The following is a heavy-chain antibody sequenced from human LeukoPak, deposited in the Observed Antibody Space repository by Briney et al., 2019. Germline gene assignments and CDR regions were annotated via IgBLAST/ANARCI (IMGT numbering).Heavy chain of an antibody. J-gene: IGHJ4*02. CDR2: IKQNGNET. Sequence: PGRSLRLSCAASGFTLSTYWMSWVRQAPGKGLEWVASIKQNGNETYYVDSVKGRITISRDNAKNSLYLQMNSLRAEDTAVYYCARGGYGSGPDYWGQGILVTVSS. D-gene: IGHD3-10*01. CDR3: ARGGYGSGPDY. CDR1: GFTLSTYW. V-gene: IGHV3-7*01.